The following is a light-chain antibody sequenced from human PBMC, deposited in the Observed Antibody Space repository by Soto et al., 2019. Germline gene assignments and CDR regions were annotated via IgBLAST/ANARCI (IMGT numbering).Light chain of an antibody. CDR2: DAY. Sequence: EIVVTQSPATLSASPGERVTLTCRASQFVSTRLAWYQQRPGQVPRLLIYDAYTRALGISARFSGTGSGTEFTLTISSLQSEDFALYYCQDYFQWPPGMFGPGTKVDIK. J-gene: IGKJ1*01. V-gene: IGKV3-15*01. CDR1: QFVSTR. CDR3: QDYFQWPPGM.